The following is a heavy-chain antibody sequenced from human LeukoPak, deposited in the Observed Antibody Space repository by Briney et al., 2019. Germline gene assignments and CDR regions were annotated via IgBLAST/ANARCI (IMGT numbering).Heavy chain of an antibody. D-gene: IGHD3-10*01. CDR2: IYYSGST. V-gene: IGHV4-59*01. J-gene: IGHJ6*02. CDR3: ARDLTSYYGPTYYYYGMDV. CDR1: GGSISSYY. Sequence: SETLSLTCTVSGGSISSYYWSWIRQPPGKGLEWIGYIYYSGSTNYNPSLKSRVTISVDTSKNQFSLKLSSVTAEDTAVYYCARDLTSYYGPTYYYYGMDVWGQGTTVTVSS.